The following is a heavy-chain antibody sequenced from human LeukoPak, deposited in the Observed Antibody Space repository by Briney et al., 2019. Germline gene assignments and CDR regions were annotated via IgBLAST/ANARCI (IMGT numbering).Heavy chain of an antibody. CDR1: GYTFTGYY. CDR3: ALGGVAAAGTGSYFDY. J-gene: IGHJ4*02. D-gene: IGHD6-13*01. CDR2: IIPILGIA. Sequence: SVKVSCKASGYTFTGYYMHWVRQAPGQGLEWMGRIIPILGIANYAQKFQGRVTITADKSTSTAYMELSSLRSEDTAVYYCALGGVAAAGTGSYFDYWGQGTLVTVSS. V-gene: IGHV1-69*02.